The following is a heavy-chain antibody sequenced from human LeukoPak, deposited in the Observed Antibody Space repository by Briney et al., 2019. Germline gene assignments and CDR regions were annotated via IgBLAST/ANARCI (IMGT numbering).Heavy chain of an antibody. J-gene: IGHJ4*02. CDR1: GFTFSNYA. D-gene: IGHD1-7*01. CDR2: SSESGGTT. CDR3: AKDRRGNWNYVGHFDH. V-gene: IGHV3-23*01. Sequence: GGSLRLSCAASGFTFSNYAMSWVRQAPGRGLEWVSSSSESGGTTRYSDSVKGRFTISRDNSMNTLYLQMDSLRAEDTAVYYCAKDRRGNWNYVGHFDHWGQGTLVTVSS.